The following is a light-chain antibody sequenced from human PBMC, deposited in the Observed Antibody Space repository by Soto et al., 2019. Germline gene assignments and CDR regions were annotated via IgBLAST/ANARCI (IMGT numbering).Light chain of an antibody. J-gene: IGLJ3*02. CDR3: QSYDRSLSAWV. CDR1: SSNIGANYD. CDR2: GNS. V-gene: IGLV1-40*01. Sequence: QSVLTQPPSVSGAPGQRVIICCNGSSSNIGANYDVHWYQQLPGTAPKFLIYGNSNRPSGVPDRFSGSRSGTTASLAITGLQAEDEADYYCQSYDRSLSAWVFGGGTKLTVL.